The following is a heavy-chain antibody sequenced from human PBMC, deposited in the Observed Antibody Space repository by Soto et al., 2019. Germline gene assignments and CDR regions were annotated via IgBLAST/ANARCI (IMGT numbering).Heavy chain of an antibody. CDR1: GYSFSNFD. Sequence: ASVKVSCKASGYSFSNFDINWVRQATGQGLEWVGWMDPRNGNTGYAEKFQGRVTLTRNTAISTAYMELSSLRSEDTAVYYCANEMGDLGTSSGVLLEVLEVWGQGTMVTVSS. CDR2: MDPRNGNT. V-gene: IGHV1-8*01. CDR3: ANEMGDLGTSSGVLLEVLEV. J-gene: IGHJ6*02. D-gene: IGHD3-10*01.